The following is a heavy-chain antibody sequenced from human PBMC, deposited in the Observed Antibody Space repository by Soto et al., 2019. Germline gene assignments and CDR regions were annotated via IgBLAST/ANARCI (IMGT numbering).Heavy chain of an antibody. J-gene: IGHJ6*02. CDR3: ARGGYSYGFGYYYYGMDV. CDR1: GYTFTSYD. D-gene: IGHD5-18*01. Sequence: ASVKVSCKASGYTFTSYDINWVRQATGQGLEWMGWINPNSGNTGYAQKFQGRVTMTRNTSISTAYMELSSLRSEDTAVYYCARGGYSYGFGYYYYGMDVWGQGTTVTVSS. CDR2: INPNSGNT. V-gene: IGHV1-8*01.